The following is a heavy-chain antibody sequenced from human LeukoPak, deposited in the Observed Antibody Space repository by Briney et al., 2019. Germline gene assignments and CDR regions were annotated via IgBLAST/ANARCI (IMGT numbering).Heavy chain of an antibody. Sequence: PGGSLRLSCAASGFTFSSYAIHWVRQAPGKGLEWVAFISYDGGDKRYAESVKGRITISRDNSRKTLYLQMHSLGPEDTAIYYCARDLSERYSIDYWGQGTLVTVSS. V-gene: IGHV3-30-3*01. CDR2: ISYDGGDK. D-gene: IGHD1-20*01. CDR1: GFTFSSYA. CDR3: ARDLSERYSIDY. J-gene: IGHJ4*02.